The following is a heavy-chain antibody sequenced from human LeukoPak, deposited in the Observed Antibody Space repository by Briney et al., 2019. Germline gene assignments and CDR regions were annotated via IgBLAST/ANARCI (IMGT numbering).Heavy chain of an antibody. CDR1: GGSFSGYY. J-gene: IGHJ4*02. D-gene: IGHD3-22*01. CDR3: ARGGMIVVPTRGFDY. V-gene: IGHV4-34*01. Sequence: PSETLSLTCAVYGGSFSGYYWSWLRQPPGKGLEWIGEINHSGSTTYNPSLKSRVTISVDTSKNQFSLKLSSVTVADTAVYYCARGGMIVVPTRGFDYWGQGTLVTVSS. CDR2: INHSGST.